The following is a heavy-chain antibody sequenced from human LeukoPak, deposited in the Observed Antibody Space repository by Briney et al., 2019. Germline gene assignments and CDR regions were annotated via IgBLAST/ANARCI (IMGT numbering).Heavy chain of an antibody. CDR2: ISSSSSYI. V-gene: IGHV3-21*01. J-gene: IGHJ4*02. CDR3: ARGFGEGYYFDY. Sequence: GGSLRLSCAASGFTFSSYSMNWVRQAPGKGLEWVSSISSSSSYIYYADSVKGRFTISRGNAKNSLCLQMNSLRAEDTAVYYCARGFGEGYYFDYWGQGTLVTVSS. CDR1: GFTFSSYS. D-gene: IGHD2-21*01.